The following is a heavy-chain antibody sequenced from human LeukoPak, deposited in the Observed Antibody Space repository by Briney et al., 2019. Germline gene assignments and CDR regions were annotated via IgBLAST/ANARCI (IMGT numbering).Heavy chain of an antibody. CDR2: IWYDGSNY. Sequence: GGSLRLSCAASGFTFSSYWMSWVRQAPGKGLEWVAVIWYDGSNYYYADSVKGRFTISRDNSKNTVYLQMNSLRAEDTAVYYCGRKCSSSWYIDYWGQGTLVTVSS. D-gene: IGHD6-13*01. J-gene: IGHJ4*02. CDR1: GFTFSSYW. V-gene: IGHV3-33*08. CDR3: GRKCSSSWYIDY.